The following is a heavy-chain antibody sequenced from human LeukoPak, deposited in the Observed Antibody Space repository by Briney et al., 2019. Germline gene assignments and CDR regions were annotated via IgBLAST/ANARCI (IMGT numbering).Heavy chain of an antibody. D-gene: IGHD2-15*01. J-gene: IGHJ5*02. CDR1: GGSMNNYY. CDR3: ARDLEYCSGDSCYNNWFDP. V-gene: IGHV4-59*01. Sequence: SETLSLTCSVSGGSMNNYYWNWIRQPPGKGLEWIGHIYYSGSTNYNPSLQSRVTISLDTSKNQFSLKLSSVTAADTAVYYCARDLEYCSGDSCYNNWFDPWGQAILVTVSP. CDR2: IYYSGST.